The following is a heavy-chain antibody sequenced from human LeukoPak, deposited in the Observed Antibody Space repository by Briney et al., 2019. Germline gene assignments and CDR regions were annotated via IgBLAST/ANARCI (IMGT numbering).Heavy chain of an antibody. D-gene: IGHD3-10*01. J-gene: IGHJ4*02. CDR3: ARDPVGTFGELLPDY. CDR2: ISSNGGST. CDR1: GFTFSSYA. Sequence: TGGSLRLSCAASGFTFSSYAMHWVRQAPGKGLEYVSAISSNGGSTYYANSVKGRFTISRDNSKSTLYLQMGSLRAEDMAAYYCARDPVGTFGELLPDYWGQGTLVTVSS. V-gene: IGHV3-64*01.